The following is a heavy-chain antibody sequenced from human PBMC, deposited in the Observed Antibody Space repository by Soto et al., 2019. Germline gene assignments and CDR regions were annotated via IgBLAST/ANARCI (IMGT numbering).Heavy chain of an antibody. Sequence: QVQLVQSGAEVKKPGASVKVSCKASGYIFTNYGISWVRLAPGQGLEWMGWISVYNGNTIYAQKLQGRVTMTTDTSTSTAYMELRSLRSDDTAVYYCARDLGSGSYRRLDYWGQGTLVTVSS. CDR2: ISVYNGNT. CDR1: GYIFTNYG. CDR3: ARDLGSGSYRRLDY. J-gene: IGHJ4*02. V-gene: IGHV1-18*01. D-gene: IGHD3-3*01.